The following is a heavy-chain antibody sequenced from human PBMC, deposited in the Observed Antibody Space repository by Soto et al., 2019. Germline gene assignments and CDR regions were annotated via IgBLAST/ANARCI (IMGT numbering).Heavy chain of an antibody. V-gene: IGHV3-64D*06. CDR1: RFPFSSYA. CDR3: VKYYYDSSGYYGLNAFDI. Sequence: GGSLRLSSLAARFPFSSYALHCVRKAPGKGLEYVSTISSNGGSTYYADSVKGRFTISRDNSKNTLYLQMSSLRAEDTAVYYCVKYYYDSSGYYGLNAFDIWGQGT. J-gene: IGHJ3*02. CDR2: ISSNGGST. D-gene: IGHD3-22*01.